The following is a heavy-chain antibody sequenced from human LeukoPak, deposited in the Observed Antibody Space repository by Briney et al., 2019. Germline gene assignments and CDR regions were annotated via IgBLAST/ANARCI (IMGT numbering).Heavy chain of an antibody. CDR1: GFTFSGSA. CDR2: IRSKANSYAP. V-gene: IGHV3-73*01. CDR3: TRPSYDSSGYRPFDY. D-gene: IGHD3-22*01. J-gene: IGHJ4*02. Sequence: GGSLRLSCSASGFTFSGSAMDWVRQASGKGLEWVGRIRSKANSYAPAYAASVKGRFTISRDDSKNTAYLQMNSLKTEDTAVYYCTRPSYDSSGYRPFDYRGQGTLVTVSS.